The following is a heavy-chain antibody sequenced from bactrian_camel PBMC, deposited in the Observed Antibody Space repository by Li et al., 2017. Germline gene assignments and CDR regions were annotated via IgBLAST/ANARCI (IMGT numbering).Heavy chain of an antibody. D-gene: IGHD2*01. CDR3: AARGPYCYTKLSVRDFTY. CDR2: INSQFAFP. Sequence: HVQLVESGGGSVQAGGSLRLSCGFSGHTTSTYCMAWFRQVPGKEREAVARINSQFAFPYYADSVKGRFTISQDNAKNTVYLQMNSLKPEDTAMYYCAARGPYCYTKLSVRDFTYWGQGTQVTVSS. V-gene: IGHV3-2*01. J-gene: IGHJ4*01. CDR1: GHTTSTYC.